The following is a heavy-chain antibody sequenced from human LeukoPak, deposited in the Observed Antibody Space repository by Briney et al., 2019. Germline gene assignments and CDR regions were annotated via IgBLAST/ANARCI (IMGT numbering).Heavy chain of an antibody. CDR3: ATHSTLDPNYYYYMDV. CDR2: IRGTGERT. D-gene: IGHD3/OR15-3a*01. Sequence: GGSLRLSCAASGFTFSSYAMSWVRQAPGKGLEWVSSIRGTGERTYYPDSVKGHFTISRDNSKNTLYLQMNSLRAEDTAVYYCATHSTLDPNYYYYMDVWGKGTTVTVSS. V-gene: IGHV3-23*01. J-gene: IGHJ6*03. CDR1: GFTFSSYA.